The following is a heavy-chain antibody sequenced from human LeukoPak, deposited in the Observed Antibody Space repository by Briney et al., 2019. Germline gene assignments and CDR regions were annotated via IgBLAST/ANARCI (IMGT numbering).Heavy chain of an antibody. CDR2: ISSSISTM. D-gene: IGHD5-12*01. CDR3: AKTTGGNAYDYIDY. Sequence: GGSLRLSCAASGFTFSTYSMNWVRQAPGKGLEWVSYISSSISTMYYADSVEGRFTISRDNAKTSLYLQMNSLRDEDTAIYYCAKTTGGNAYDYIDYWGQGTLVTVSS. V-gene: IGHV3-48*02. CDR1: GFTFSTYS. J-gene: IGHJ4*02.